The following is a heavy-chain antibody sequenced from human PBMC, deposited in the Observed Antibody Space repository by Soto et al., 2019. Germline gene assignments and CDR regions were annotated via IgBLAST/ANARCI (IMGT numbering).Heavy chain of an antibody. CDR3: ARDAYYDFWSGYLPYYYGMDV. D-gene: IGHD3-3*01. Sequence: EVQLVESGGGLVQPGGSLRLSCAASGFTFSSYSMNWVRQAPGKGLEWVSYISSSSSTIYYADSVKGRFTISRDNAKNSLYLQMNSLRDEDTAVYYCARDAYYDFWSGYLPYYYGMDVWGQGTTVTVSS. CDR2: ISSSSSTI. J-gene: IGHJ6*02. CDR1: GFTFSSYS. V-gene: IGHV3-48*02.